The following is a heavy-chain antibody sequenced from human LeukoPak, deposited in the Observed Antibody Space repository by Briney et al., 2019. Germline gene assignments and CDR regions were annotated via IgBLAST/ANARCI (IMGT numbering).Heavy chain of an antibody. J-gene: IGHJ4*02. V-gene: IGHV3-48*03. CDR3: ARPSRGYSYGIFDY. D-gene: IGHD5-18*01. Sequence: GGSLRLSCAASGFNFDTFEMNWVRQAPGKGLEWISYISSGGLTIYYADSVKGRFTISRDNAKNSLYLHMNSLRAEDTAVYYCARPSRGYSYGIFDYWGQGTLVTVSS. CDR2: ISSGGLTI. CDR1: GFNFDTFE.